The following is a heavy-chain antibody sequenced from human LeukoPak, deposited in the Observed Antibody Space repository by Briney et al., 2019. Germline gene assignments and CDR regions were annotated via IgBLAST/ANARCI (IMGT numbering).Heavy chain of an antibody. CDR2: ISGNAGST. V-gene: IGHV3-23*01. D-gene: IGHD2-15*01. J-gene: IGHJ4*02. CDR3: AKDGWEMLGFEY. Sequence: GGSLRLSCTASGFTFDDHDMSWVRQAPGKGLEWVSTISGNAGSTYHAASLKGRFTISRDNTKNTVYLQMNSLRAEDTAVYYCAKDGWEMLGFEYWGQGTLVTVSS. CDR1: GFTFDDHD.